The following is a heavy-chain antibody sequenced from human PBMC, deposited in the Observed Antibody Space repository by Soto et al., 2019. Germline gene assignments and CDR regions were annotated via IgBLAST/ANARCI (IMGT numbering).Heavy chain of an antibody. V-gene: IGHV1-3*01. Sequence: GASVKVSCKASGYTFTSYAMHWVRQAPGQRLEWMGWINAGNGNTKYSQKFQGRVTITRDTSASTAYMELSSLRSEDTAVYYCARDLGSGWYCDYWGQGTLVTVS. CDR2: INAGNGNT. J-gene: IGHJ4*02. CDR3: ARDLGSGWYCDY. CDR1: GYTFTSYA. D-gene: IGHD6-19*01.